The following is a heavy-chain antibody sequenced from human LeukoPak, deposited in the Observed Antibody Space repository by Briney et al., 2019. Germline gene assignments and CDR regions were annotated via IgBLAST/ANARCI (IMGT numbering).Heavy chain of an antibody. V-gene: IGHV3-20*04. J-gene: IGHJ4*02. CDR2: INWDGGAT. CDR3: ARDLSSSWYSLGY. D-gene: IGHD6-13*01. Sequence: PGGSLRLSCAASGSAFGDYGMNWVRQAPGKGLEWVAGINWDGGATGYVKSVKGRFTISRDNAKRFLHLQMDSLRVEDTAFYYCARDLSSSWYSLGYWGQGTQVIVSS. CDR1: GSAFGDYG.